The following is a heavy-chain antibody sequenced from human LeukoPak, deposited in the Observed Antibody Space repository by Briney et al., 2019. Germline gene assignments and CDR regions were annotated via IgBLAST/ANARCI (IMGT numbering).Heavy chain of an antibody. CDR2: IWYDGSNK. D-gene: IGHD3-10*01. V-gene: IGHV3-33*01. CDR1: GFTFSSYG. CDR3: ARDLVGELLSRNWFDP. J-gene: IGHJ5*02. Sequence: GGSLRPSCAASGFTFSSYGMHWVRQAPGKGLEWVAVIWYDGSNKYYADSVKGRFTISRDNSKNTLYLQMNSLRAEDTAVYYRARDLVGELLSRNWFDPWGQGTLVTVSS.